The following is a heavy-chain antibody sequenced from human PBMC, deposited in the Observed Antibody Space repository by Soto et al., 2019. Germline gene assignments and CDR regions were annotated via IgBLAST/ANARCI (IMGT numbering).Heavy chain of an antibody. CDR2: IYHSGST. Sequence: PSETLSLTCAVSGGSISSGGYSWSWIRQPPGKGLEWIGYIYHSGSTYYNPSLKSRVTISVDRTKNQFSLKLSSVTAADTAVYYCARVGYDTSGLDYWGQGIQVTVSS. CDR1: GGSISSGGYS. J-gene: IGHJ4*02. CDR3: ARVGYDTSGLDY. D-gene: IGHD3-22*01. V-gene: IGHV4-30-2*01.